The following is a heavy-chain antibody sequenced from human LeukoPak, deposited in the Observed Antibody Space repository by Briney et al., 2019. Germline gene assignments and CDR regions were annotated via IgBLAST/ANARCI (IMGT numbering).Heavy chain of an antibody. CDR2: INPSGGGT. V-gene: IGHV1-46*01. D-gene: IGHD2/OR15-2a*01. CDR3: ARDLSDAFDI. Sequence: GASVKVSCKASGYTFTSYYIDWVRQAPGQGLEWMGIINPSGGGTSYAQKFQGRVTMTRDTSTSTVHMELSSLRSEDTAVYFCARDLSDAFDIWGQGTMVTVSS. J-gene: IGHJ3*02. CDR1: GYTFTSYY.